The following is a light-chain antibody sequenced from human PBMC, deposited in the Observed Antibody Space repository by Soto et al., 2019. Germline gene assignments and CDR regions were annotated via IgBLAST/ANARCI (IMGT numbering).Light chain of an antibody. J-gene: IGKJ5*01. Sequence: IVLTQSPATLSLSPGERATLSCRASQGVSSYLAWYQQKPGQAPRLPIYDASYRATGIPARFSGSGSGTDYTLTISSLEPEDFAVYYCQQRSNWPITFGQGTRLEIK. V-gene: IGKV3D-11*01. CDR3: QQRSNWPIT. CDR1: QGVSSY. CDR2: DAS.